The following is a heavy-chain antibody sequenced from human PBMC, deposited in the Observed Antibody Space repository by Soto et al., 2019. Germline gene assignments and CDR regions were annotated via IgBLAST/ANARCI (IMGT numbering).Heavy chain of an antibody. CDR1: GFNFNNAW. J-gene: IGHJ4*02. V-gene: IGHV3-15*01. Sequence: GGSLRVSCAASGFNFNNAWMSWVRQAPGKGLEWVGRIKSKTGGGTTDYAAPVKGRFTISRDNSKNTLYLQMNSLRAEDTAVYYCAKAISGYDLIGFDYWGQGTLVTVSS. D-gene: IGHD5-12*01. CDR3: AKAISGYDLIGFDY. CDR2: IKSKTGGGTT.